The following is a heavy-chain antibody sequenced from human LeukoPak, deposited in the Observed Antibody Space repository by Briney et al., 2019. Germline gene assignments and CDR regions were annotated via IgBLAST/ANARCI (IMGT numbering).Heavy chain of an antibody. Sequence: GGSLRLSCAASGFTFSSYWMHWVRQPPGKGLVWVSRIKSDGSSTTYADPVKGRFTISRDNAKNTLYLEMNSLRAEDTAVYYCARGPYSSRVDCWGQGTLVTVSS. CDR1: GFTFSSYW. CDR3: ARGPYSSRVDC. V-gene: IGHV3-74*01. D-gene: IGHD6-13*01. CDR2: IKSDGSST. J-gene: IGHJ4*02.